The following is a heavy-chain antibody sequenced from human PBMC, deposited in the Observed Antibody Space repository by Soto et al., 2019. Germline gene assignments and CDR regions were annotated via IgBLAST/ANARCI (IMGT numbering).Heavy chain of an antibody. CDR2: ISYDGSNK. Sequence: QVQLVESGGGVVQPGRSLRLSCAASGFTFSSYAMHWVRQAPGKGLEWVAVISYDGSNKYYADSVEGRFTISRDNSKNTLYLQMNSLRAEDTAVYYCARGGYYDFWSGFGYWGQGTLVTVSS. CDR1: GFTFSSYA. D-gene: IGHD3-3*01. CDR3: ARGGYYDFWSGFGY. J-gene: IGHJ4*02. V-gene: IGHV3-30-3*01.